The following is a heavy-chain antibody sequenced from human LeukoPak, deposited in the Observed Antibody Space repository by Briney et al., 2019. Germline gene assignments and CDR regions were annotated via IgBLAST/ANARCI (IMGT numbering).Heavy chain of an antibody. V-gene: IGHV3-49*04. CDR1: GFTFGDFS. Sequence: TGGSLKLSCAASGFTFGDFSMSWVRQAPGKGLEWVGFIRSKAYGGTTAYAASVKGRFPISRDNAKNTVYLQMNSLRAEDTAVYYCARGMYYDILTGPLGFDYWGQGTLVTVSS. D-gene: IGHD3-9*01. J-gene: IGHJ4*02. CDR2: IRSKAYGGTT. CDR3: ARGMYYDILTGPLGFDY.